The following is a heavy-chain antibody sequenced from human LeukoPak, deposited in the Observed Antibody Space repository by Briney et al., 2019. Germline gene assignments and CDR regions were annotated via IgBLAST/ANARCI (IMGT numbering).Heavy chain of an antibody. CDR3: AREDSSGYLGY. D-gene: IGHD3-22*01. V-gene: IGHV4-61*01. Sequence: PSESLSLICTVSGGSVSSNIYYWNWIRQPPGKGLEWIGYIYYSGSTNYNPSLKSRVTISVDTSKNQFSLKLTSLTAADTAVYYCAREDSSGYLGYWGQGTLVTVS. CDR1: GGSVSSNIYY. J-gene: IGHJ4*02. CDR2: IYYSGST.